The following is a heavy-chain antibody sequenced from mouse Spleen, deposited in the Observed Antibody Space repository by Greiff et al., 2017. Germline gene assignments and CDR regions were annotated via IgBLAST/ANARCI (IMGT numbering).Heavy chain of an antibody. Sequence: EVKLVESGGGLVKPGGSLKLSCAASGFTFSSYAMSWVRQTPEKRLEWVATISSGGSYTYYPDSVKGRFTISRDNAKNTLYLQMSSLRSEDTAMYYCARGDSSGYVGAMDYWGQGTSVTVSS. CDR3: ARGDSSGYVGAMDY. CDR2: ISSGGSYT. J-gene: IGHJ4*01. D-gene: IGHD3-2*01. CDR1: GFTFSSYA. V-gene: IGHV5-9-1*01.